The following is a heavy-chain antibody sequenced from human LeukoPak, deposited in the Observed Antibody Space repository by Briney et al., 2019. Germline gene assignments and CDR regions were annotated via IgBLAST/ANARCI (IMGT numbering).Heavy chain of an antibody. CDR1: GGSFSDYF. J-gene: IGHJ6*03. CDR2: IHHSGST. CDR3: ARGPVRGRGYGYYSYYMDV. Sequence: SETLSLTCAVYGGSFSDYFWSWIRQPPGKGLEWIGEIHHSGSTNYNPSLKSGVTISVDPSKSQFSLQLSSVTAADTAVYYCARGPVRGRGYGYYSYYMDVWGKGTTVTVSS. V-gene: IGHV4-34*01. D-gene: IGHD5-12*01.